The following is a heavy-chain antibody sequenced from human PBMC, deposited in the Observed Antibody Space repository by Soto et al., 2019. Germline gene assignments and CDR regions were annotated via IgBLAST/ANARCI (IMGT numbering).Heavy chain of an antibody. V-gene: IGHV3-23*01. D-gene: IGHD7-27*01. Sequence: PGGSLRLSCVASGFTFSTHDMTWVRQFPGKVLEWVSSIRGRDGTPDYADSVKGRFTISKDMSKNMLYLEMNNLRVDDTAIYYCVKGYWGDYWGQGA. CDR2: IRGRDGTP. CDR3: VKGYWGDY. J-gene: IGHJ4*02. CDR1: GFTFSTHD.